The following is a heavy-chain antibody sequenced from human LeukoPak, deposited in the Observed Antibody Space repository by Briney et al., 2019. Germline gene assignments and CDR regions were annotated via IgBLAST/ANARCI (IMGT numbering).Heavy chain of an antibody. CDR3: STEVAPSDHYYYYGMDV. D-gene: IGHD5-12*01. CDR2: IHYSGRT. CDR1: GGSISSNN. J-gene: IGHJ6*02. V-gene: IGHV4-59*01. Sequence: SETLSLTCTVSGGSISSNNWSWVRQRPGKGLEWIGYIHYSGRTNYNPSLKSRVTISVDTSKNQFSLKLSSVTAADTSVYYCSTEVAPSDHYYYYGMDVWGQGTTVTVCS.